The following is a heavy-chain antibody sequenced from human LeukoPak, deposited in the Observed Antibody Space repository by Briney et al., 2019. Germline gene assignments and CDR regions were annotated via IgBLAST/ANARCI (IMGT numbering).Heavy chain of an antibody. Sequence: SETLSLTCTVSGGSISSYYWSWIRQPPGKGLEWIGYIYYSGSTNYNPSLKSRVTMSVDTSKNQFSLKLSSVTAADTAVYYCARDSALDSSGWYYFDYWGQGTLVTVSS. D-gene: IGHD6-19*01. V-gene: IGHV4-59*12. CDR1: GGSISSYY. J-gene: IGHJ4*02. CDR2: IYYSGST. CDR3: ARDSALDSSGWYYFDY.